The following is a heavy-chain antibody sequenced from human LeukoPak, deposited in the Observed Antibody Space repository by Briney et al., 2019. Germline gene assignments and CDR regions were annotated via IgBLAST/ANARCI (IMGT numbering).Heavy chain of an antibody. CDR3: ARHKRLDP. J-gene: IGHJ5*02. Sequence: MYSVTLTFLFIVSGNSIKKGYWAYIRQPPGNGLKWIGYIYYSGSTNYNPSLKTRVTISLDRSKNQFSLNLSSVTAADTAVHYCARHKRLDPWGQGTLVTVSS. CDR1: GNSIKKGY. CDR2: IYYSGST. V-gene: IGHV4-59*08.